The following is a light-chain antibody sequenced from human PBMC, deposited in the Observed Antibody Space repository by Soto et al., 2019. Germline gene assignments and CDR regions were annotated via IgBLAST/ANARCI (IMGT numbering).Light chain of an antibody. CDR3: SSYAGSNNLV. Sequence: QSVLTQPPSASGSPGQSVTISCTGTSSDVGGYNYVSWYQQHPGKAPKLMIYDVSKWPSGVPDRFSGSKSGNTASLTVSGLQAEDEADYYCSSYAGSNNLVFGGGTKLTVL. V-gene: IGLV2-8*01. CDR2: DVS. J-gene: IGLJ2*01. CDR1: SSDVGGYNY.